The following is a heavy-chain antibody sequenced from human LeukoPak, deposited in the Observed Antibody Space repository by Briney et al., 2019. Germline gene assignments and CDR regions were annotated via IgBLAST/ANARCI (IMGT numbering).Heavy chain of an antibody. Sequence: GGSLRLSCAASGFTFSTYTMNWVRQAPGKGLEWVSSISTSSIYIYYADSLKGRFTISRDNAKNSLYLQMSSLRAEDTAVYYCAKDWRRIVVVGPITRHGNYMDVWGKGTTVTISS. CDR2: ISTSSIYI. CDR1: GFTFSTYT. CDR3: AKDWRRIVVVGPITRHGNYMDV. D-gene: IGHD2-15*01. J-gene: IGHJ6*03. V-gene: IGHV3-21*01.